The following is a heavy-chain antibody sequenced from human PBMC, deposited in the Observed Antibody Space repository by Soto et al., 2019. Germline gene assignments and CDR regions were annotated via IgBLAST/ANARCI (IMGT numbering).Heavy chain of an antibody. CDR3: ATVGDRIAARH. V-gene: IGHV1-69*01. D-gene: IGHD6-6*01. J-gene: IGHJ4*02. CDR2: IIPIFDAS. CDR1: GGSFSRYS. Sequence: QVQLVQSGAEVKKPGSSVQVSCKASGGSFSRYSISWVRQAPGQGLEWMGGIIPIFDASNYAEKFQGRVTITADESTTTAYLELRSLRSEDTAIYFCATVGDRIAARHWGQGTLVTVSS.